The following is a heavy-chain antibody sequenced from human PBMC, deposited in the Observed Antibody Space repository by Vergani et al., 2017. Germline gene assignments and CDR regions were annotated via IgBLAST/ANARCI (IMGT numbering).Heavy chain of an antibody. D-gene: IGHD5-24*01. J-gene: IGHJ4*02. Sequence: EVQLLQSEGAVAQSGGSLRLLCVVCGLTLSRHAMRWVRQGHGQGLVWVSSIKNTGDSTHYADSVKGRFTISRDNSKNTLYLQMNSLRVEDTAVHYCGRGSDNYNWGQGTLVTVSS. CDR3: GRGSDNYN. V-gene: IGHV3-23*01. CDR1: GLTLSRHA. CDR2: IKNTGDST.